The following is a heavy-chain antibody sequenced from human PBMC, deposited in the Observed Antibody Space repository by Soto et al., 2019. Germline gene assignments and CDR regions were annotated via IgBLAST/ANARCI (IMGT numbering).Heavy chain of an antibody. CDR1: GFTLSRNA. CDR3: ASTPPLSTSGHRESSYGLDV. Sequence: GGSLRLSCAASGFTLSRNAMHWVRQAPGKGLEWVAVISYDGSNKYYADSVKGRFTVSRDNSKNTLYLQMNSLRAEDTAVYYCASTPPLSTSGHRESSYGLDVWGQGTTVTVSS. J-gene: IGHJ6*02. V-gene: IGHV3-30-3*01. CDR2: ISYDGSNK. D-gene: IGHD3-10*01.